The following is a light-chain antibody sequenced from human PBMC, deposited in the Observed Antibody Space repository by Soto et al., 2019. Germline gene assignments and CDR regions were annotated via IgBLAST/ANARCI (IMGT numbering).Light chain of an antibody. V-gene: IGKV1-17*01. J-gene: IGKJ1*01. CDR1: QGIRNE. CDR2: AIS. Sequence: DIQMTQSPSSLSASVGDRVTITCRASQGIRNELGWYQQKPGKAPKRLIYAISSLQSGVPSRFSGSGSGTEFTLTISSLQPEDFATYYCLQHYSCPRTFGQGTTVEIK. CDR3: LQHYSCPRT.